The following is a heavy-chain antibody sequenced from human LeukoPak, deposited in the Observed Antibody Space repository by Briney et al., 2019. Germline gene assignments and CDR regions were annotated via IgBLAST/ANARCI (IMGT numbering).Heavy chain of an antibody. CDR2: VHQTGVT. J-gene: IGHJ3*02. CDR3: ARGRGYYDSSGYYDDAFDI. CDR1: GGSITSLY. D-gene: IGHD3-22*01. V-gene: IGHV4-59*11. Sequence: SETLSLTCSVSGGSITSLYWSWVRQPPGKGLEYVGYVHQTGVTNYNPSLRGRVTVSMDTSKNQFSLKLYSVTAADTAVYYCARGRGYYDSSGYYDDAFDIWGQGTMVTVSS.